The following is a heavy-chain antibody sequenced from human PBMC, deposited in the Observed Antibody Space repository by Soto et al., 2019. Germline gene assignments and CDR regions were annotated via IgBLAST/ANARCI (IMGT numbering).Heavy chain of an antibody. V-gene: IGHV4-59*08. D-gene: IGHD4-17*01. Sequence: SETLSLTCTVSGDSISSYYWSWIRQPPGKGLEWIGYIYYSGSTDYNPSLKSRVTISVDTSKNQFSLKLSSVTAADTAVYYCARASSPTVVTLTVWGQGTLVTVSS. CDR3: ARASSPTVVTLTV. J-gene: IGHJ4*02. CDR1: GDSISSYY. CDR2: IYYSGST.